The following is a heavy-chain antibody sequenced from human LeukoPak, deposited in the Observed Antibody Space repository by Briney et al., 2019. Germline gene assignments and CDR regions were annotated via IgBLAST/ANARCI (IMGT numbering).Heavy chain of an antibody. CDR2: IYYSGST. V-gene: IGHV4-31*03. D-gene: IGHD2-2*01. CDR3: ARARRTCCSSTSCYEGGGYFDY. Sequence: KTSETLSLTCTVSGGSISSGGYYWSWIRQHPGKGLEWIGYIYYSGSTYYNPSLKSRVTISVDTSKNQFSLKLSSVTAADTAVYYCARARRTCCSSTSCYEGGGYFDYWGQGTLVTVSS. CDR1: GGSISSGGYY. J-gene: IGHJ4*02.